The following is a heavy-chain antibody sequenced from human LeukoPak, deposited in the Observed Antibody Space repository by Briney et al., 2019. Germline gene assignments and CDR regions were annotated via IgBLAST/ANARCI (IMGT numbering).Heavy chain of an antibody. CDR3: AREAYSSSFDY. D-gene: IGHD6-13*01. CDR1: GYTFTSYG. V-gene: IGHV1-18*01. CDR2: ISAYNGNT. J-gene: IGHJ4*02. Sequence: AAVKVSCKASGYTFTSYGISGVRQAPGQGLEWMGWISAYNGNTNYAQKLQGRVTMTIDRSTSTTYMELRSLRSDDTAVYSCAREAYSSSFDYWGQGTLVAVSS.